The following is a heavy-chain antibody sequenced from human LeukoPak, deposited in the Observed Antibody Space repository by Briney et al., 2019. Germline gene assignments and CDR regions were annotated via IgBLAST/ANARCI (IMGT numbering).Heavy chain of an antibody. D-gene: IGHD6-13*01. CDR2: IRYDGSNK. CDR3: AKDWAAARPFGVFDY. J-gene: IGHJ4*02. CDR1: GFTFSSYG. Sequence: PGGSLRLSCAASGFTFSSYGMHWVRQAPGKGLEWVAFIRYDGSNKYYADSVKGRFTISRDNSKNTLYLQMNSLRAEDTAVYCCAKDWAAARPFGVFDYWGQGTLVTVSS. V-gene: IGHV3-30*02.